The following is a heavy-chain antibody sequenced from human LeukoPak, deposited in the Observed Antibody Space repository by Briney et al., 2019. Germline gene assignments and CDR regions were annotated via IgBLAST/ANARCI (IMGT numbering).Heavy chain of an antibody. CDR2: VSFDGTNN. Sequence: GGSLRLSCAASGFIFDNFAIHWVRQAPGKGLEWVSIVSFDGTNNFYADSVKGRFIVSRDSSNNTVYLHMNSLRPDDTAVYFCARDRNVVGADFDSWGQRTLVTVSS. CDR3: ARDRNVVGADFDS. V-gene: IGHV3-30*03. D-gene: IGHD2-15*01. CDR1: GFIFDNFA. J-gene: IGHJ5*01.